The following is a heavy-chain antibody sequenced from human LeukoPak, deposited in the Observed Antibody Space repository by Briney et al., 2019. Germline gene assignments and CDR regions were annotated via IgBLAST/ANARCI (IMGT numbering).Heavy chain of an antibody. CDR2: ISGSGGST. J-gene: IGHJ4*02. Sequence: GGSLRLSCAASGFTFSSYAMSWVRQAPGKGLEWVSAISGSGGSTYYADSVKGRFTISRDNSKNTLYLQMNSLRAEDTAVYYCAKDLTPRITMMVVDYWGQGTLVTVSS. CDR3: AKDLTPRITMMVVDY. D-gene: IGHD3-22*01. V-gene: IGHV3-23*01. CDR1: GFTFSSYA.